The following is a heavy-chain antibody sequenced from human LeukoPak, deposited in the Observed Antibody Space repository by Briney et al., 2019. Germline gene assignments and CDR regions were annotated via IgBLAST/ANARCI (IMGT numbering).Heavy chain of an antibody. Sequence: GGSLRLSCAASGFTVSSNYMSWVRQTPGKGLEWVALISFDGSIEYYVDSVKGRFTISRDNSKNTLFLQMNSLRPEDTAVYYCAKDSDIAVAGSDDALDVWGQGTMVTVSS. CDR1: GFTVSSNY. CDR2: ISFDGSIE. J-gene: IGHJ3*01. D-gene: IGHD6-19*01. V-gene: IGHV3-30*18. CDR3: AKDSDIAVAGSDDALDV.